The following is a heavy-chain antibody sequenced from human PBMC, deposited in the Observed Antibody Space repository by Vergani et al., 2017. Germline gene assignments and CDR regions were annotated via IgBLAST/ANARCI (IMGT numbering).Heavy chain of an antibody. J-gene: IGHJ2*01. CDR1: GFTFTSSA. CDR2: IVVGSGNT. CDR3: AAESGMATITGWYFDL. D-gene: IGHD5-24*01. V-gene: IGHV1-58*02. Sequence: QMQLVQSGPEVKKPGTSVKVSCKASGFTFTSSAMQWVRQARGQRIEWIGWIVVGSGNTNYAQKFQERVTITRDMSTSTAYMELSSLRSEDTAVYYCAAESGMATITGWYFDLWGRGTLVTVSS.